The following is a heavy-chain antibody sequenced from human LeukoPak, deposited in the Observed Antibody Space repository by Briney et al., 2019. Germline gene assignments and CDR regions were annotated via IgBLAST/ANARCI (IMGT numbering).Heavy chain of an antibody. Sequence: SQTLSLTCTVSGGSISSGDYYWSRIRQPPGKGLEWIGYIYYSGSTYYNPSLKSRVTISVDTSKNQFSLKLSSVTAADTAVYYCAREEDTAMVRGSGSFDYWGQGTLVTVSS. J-gene: IGHJ4*02. V-gene: IGHV4-30-4*08. CDR3: AREEDTAMVRGSGSFDY. CDR2: IYYSGST. CDR1: GGSISSGDYY. D-gene: IGHD5-18*01.